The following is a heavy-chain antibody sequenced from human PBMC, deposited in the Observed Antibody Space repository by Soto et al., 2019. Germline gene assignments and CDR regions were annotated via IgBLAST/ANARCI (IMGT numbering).Heavy chain of an antibody. CDR3: ARDRGAV. V-gene: IGHV1-69*01. J-gene: IGHJ4*02. CDR1: GGTFSTYA. CDR2: IIASFGTA. Sequence: QVQLVQSGAEVKKPGSSVKVSCKASGGTFSTYAINWVRQAPGQGLEWMGGIIASFGTANYAQKFQGRVTMSADESTSTADMELSSLRAEDTAVYYCARDRGAVWGQGPLVTVSS. D-gene: IGHD3-10*01.